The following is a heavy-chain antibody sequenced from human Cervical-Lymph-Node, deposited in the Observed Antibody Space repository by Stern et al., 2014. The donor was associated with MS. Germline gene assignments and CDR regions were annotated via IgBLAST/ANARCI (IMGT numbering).Heavy chain of an antibody. Sequence: QVQLQESGPGLVKPSETLSLTCTVSAGYVSSGNYYWSWIRQPPGKGLEWIGYIYYSGGTNYNTSIERRVTISIAKYKNQFSLKLTSVTAADTAIYYCAREVRWSHVDYWGQGTLVTVSS. V-gene: IGHV4-61*01. CDR1: AGYVSSGNYY. D-gene: IGHD4-23*01. J-gene: IGHJ4*02. CDR2: IYYSGGT. CDR3: AREVRWSHVDY.